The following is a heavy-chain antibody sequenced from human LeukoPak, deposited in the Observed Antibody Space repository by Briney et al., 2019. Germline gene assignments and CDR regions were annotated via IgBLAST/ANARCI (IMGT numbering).Heavy chain of an antibody. V-gene: IGHV4-4*07. CDR3: ARDSSRTFDY. Sequence: SETLSLTCTVSGGSISGYYWSWIRQPAGKGLECIGRIYTSGSTNYNPSLKSRVTMSVDTSKNQFSLNQSSVTAADTAVYYCARDSSRTFDYWGQGTLVTVSS. CDR2: IYTSGST. CDR1: GGSISGYY. J-gene: IGHJ4*02.